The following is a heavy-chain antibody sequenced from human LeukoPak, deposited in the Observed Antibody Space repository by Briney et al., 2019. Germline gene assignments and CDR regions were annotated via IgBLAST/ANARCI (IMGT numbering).Heavy chain of an antibody. D-gene: IGHD3-10*01. Sequence: GGSLRLSCAASGFTFSSYEMNWVRQAPGKGLEWVSYISSSGSTIYYADSVKGRFAISRDNAKNSLYLQMNSLRAEDTAVYYCARPDWFGEDYWGQGTLVTVSS. CDR2: ISSSGSTI. CDR3: ARPDWFGEDY. V-gene: IGHV3-48*03. CDR1: GFTFSSYE. J-gene: IGHJ4*02.